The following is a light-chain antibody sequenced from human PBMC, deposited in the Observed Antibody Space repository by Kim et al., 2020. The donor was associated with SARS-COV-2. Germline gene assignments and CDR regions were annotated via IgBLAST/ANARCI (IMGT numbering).Light chain of an antibody. J-gene: IGKJ2*01. CDR3: QKYDSAPHT. V-gene: IGKV1-27*01. CDR1: QGISNY. Sequence: SASVGDRVTITCRASQGISNYLAWYQQRPGKVPKRLIYTASTLQSGVPSRFSGSGYGTEFTLTISSLQPEDVATYYCQKYDSAPHTFGQGTKLEI. CDR2: TAS.